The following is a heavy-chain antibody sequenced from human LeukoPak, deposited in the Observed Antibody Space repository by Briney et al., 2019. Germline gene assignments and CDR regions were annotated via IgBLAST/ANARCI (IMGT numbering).Heavy chain of an antibody. CDR1: GFTLSSYA. V-gene: IGHV3-23*01. D-gene: IGHD3-3*01. CDR3: AKDRRIFGVVIIPVPDC. Sequence: GGSLRLSCAASGFTLSSYAMSWVRQAPGKGLGWVSPISGSGGSTYYADSVKGRFTISRDNSKNTLYLQMNSLRADDTAVYYCAKDRRIFGVVIIPVPDCWGQGALVAVCS. CDR2: ISGSGGST. J-gene: IGHJ4*02.